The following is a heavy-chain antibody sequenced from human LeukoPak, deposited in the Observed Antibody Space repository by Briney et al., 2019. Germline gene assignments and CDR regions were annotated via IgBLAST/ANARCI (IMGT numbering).Heavy chain of an antibody. CDR1: GFTFSSYV. V-gene: IGHV3-21*01. CDR3: AASYINGIFDY. J-gene: IGHJ4*02. D-gene: IGHD1-14*01. CDR2: ISGRGANI. Sequence: GGSLRLSCAASGFTFSSYVMTWVRQAPGKGVDWLSGISGRGANIYYAYSVKDRFTISRDNAKNSLSLHMNSLRAEDTDVYYCAASYINGIFDYWGQGTLVTVSS.